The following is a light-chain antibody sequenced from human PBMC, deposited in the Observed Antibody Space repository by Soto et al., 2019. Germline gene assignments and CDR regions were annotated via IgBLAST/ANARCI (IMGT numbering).Light chain of an antibody. V-gene: IGLV1-47*01. CDR2: GND. CDR1: SSNIGSNY. Sequence: QLVLTQSPSASGTPGQRVTISCSGSSSNIGSNYVFWYQRLPGTAPKLLIYGNDQRPSGVPDRFSGSKSGTSASLAISGLRSDDEADYYCATWDASLSGVVFGGGTKLTVL. CDR3: ATWDASLSGVV. J-gene: IGLJ2*01.